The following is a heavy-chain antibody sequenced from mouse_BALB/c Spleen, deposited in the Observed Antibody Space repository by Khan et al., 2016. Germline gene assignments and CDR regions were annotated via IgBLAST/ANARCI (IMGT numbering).Heavy chain of an antibody. V-gene: IGHV14-3*02. Sequence: VQLKQSGAELVKPGASVTLSCTASGFNIKDTYMHWVQQRPEQGLEWIGRICPASGNTKYDPKFQGKATITADTSSNTAYLQLSSLTSEDTAVYYCSKGSYWCQGTLVTVSA. J-gene: IGHJ3*01. CDR3: SKGSY. CDR2: ICPASGNT. CDR1: GFNIKDTY.